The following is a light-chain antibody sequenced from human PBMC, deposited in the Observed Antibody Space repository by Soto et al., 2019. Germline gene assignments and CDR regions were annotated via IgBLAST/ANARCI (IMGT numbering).Light chain of an antibody. CDR2: DAS. CDR1: QKIKNR. CDR3: QQYHSYWT. J-gene: IGKJ1*01. V-gene: IGKV1-5*01. Sequence: DFQMTQSPATLSASVGDRVTITCRARQKIKNRLARFQQKPGKAPKLLIYDASGLESGVPQRFSGSGSGTEFTLTISSLQTDDFSTYYCQQYHSYWTFGQGTKVE.